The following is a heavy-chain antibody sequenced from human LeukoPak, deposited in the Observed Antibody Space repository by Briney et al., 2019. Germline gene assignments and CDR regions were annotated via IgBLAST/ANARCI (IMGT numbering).Heavy chain of an antibody. CDR1: GFTVNSNY. V-gene: IGHV3-66*02. J-gene: IGHJ6*02. CDR2: IYSGGST. D-gene: IGHD3-10*01. Sequence: GGSLRLSCAASGFTVNSNYMSWVRQAPGKGLEWVSVIYSGGSTYYADSVKGRFTISRDNSKNTLYLQMNSLRAEDTAVYYCAREGLLWFGESEDVMDVGGQGTTVTVSS. CDR3: AREGLLWFGESEDVMDV.